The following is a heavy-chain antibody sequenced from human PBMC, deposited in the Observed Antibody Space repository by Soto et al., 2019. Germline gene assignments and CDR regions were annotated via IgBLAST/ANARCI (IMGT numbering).Heavy chain of an antibody. CDR1: GFTFSSNA. CDR2: ISHDGNHK. J-gene: IGHJ4*02. Sequence: QVQLVESGGGVVQPGRSLRLSCAASGFTFSSNAMHWVRQAPGKGLEWVAVISHDGNHKYYANSVKGQYTISRDNSKSTLYLEINSLTSGDTAVYFCAFDHTGNCEYCGQGTLVIVPS. V-gene: IGHV3-30-3*01. D-gene: IGHD1-1*01. CDR3: AFDHTGNCEY.